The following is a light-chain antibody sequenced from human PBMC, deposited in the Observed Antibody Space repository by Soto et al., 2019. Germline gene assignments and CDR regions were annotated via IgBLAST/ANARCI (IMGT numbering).Light chain of an antibody. CDR2: GVS. J-gene: IGKJ3*01. CDR1: QGIATF. V-gene: IGKV1-9*01. Sequence: IQLTQSPSFLSASVGDRVTISCRASQGIATFFAWYQQKPGKAPKLLIYGVSSWQSGVPSRFSGSGSGTEFTLTISSLQPEDFATYYCQQLNSFPIPFGPGTKVDIK. CDR3: QQLNSFPIP.